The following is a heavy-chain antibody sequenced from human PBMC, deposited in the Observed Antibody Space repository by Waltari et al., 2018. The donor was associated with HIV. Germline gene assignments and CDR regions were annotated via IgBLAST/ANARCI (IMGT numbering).Heavy chain of an antibody. CDR3: ARVPFASSWSADSFDV. V-gene: IGHV3-33*01. CDR1: EFRVSDYG. CDR2: IWYDGSKK. J-gene: IGHJ3*01. D-gene: IGHD6-13*01. Sequence: VELEESGGGVVQPGRSRRLSCAASEFRVSDYGMPGVGQAPGKGLQWVALIWYDGSKKEYSASVKGRFTISKDNSKNTLFLQMNSLRVDDTAVYFCARVPFASSWSADSFDVWGPGTRITVSS.